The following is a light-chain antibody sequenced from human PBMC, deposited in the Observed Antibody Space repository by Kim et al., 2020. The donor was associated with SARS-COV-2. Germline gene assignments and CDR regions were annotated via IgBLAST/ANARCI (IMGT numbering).Light chain of an antibody. V-gene: IGKV3-15*01. CDR1: QSVGTS. J-gene: IGKJ4*01. CDR3: QQSVT. CDR2: GAY. Sequence: ATPAGSPGEGVTLSCRTSQSVGTSMAWYQQKPGQAPRLLIYGAYSRAAGTPARFSGRGSGTQFTLTISSLQSEDFAFYYCQQSVTFGGGTKVDIK.